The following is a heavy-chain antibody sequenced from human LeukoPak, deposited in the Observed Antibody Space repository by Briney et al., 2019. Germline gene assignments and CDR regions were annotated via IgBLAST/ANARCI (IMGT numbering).Heavy chain of an antibody. D-gene: IGHD1-1*01. V-gene: IGHV3-23*01. CDR2: ISGSGGST. J-gene: IGHJ4*02. CDR1: GFTFSSYA. Sequence: GGSLRLSCAASGFTFSSYAMSWVRQAPGKGLEWVSAISGSGGSTYYADSVKGRFTISRDNSKNTLYLQMNSLRAEDTAVYYCARDVDDVYYFDYWGQGTLVTVSS. CDR3: ARDVDDVYYFDY.